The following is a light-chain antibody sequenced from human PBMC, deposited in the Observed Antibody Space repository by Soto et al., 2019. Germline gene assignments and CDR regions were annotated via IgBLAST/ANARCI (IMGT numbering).Light chain of an antibody. V-gene: IGKV2-28*01. J-gene: IGKJ1*01. CDR3: MQSLRFWT. CDR2: LGS. CDR1: PRLLHRDRYNY. Sequence: TLSPRSMPATPCEPAPIVSSTIPRLLHRDRYNYVEWYQQTPGPSRQLFIYLGSNRACGVPGRFSGSGAGKDFTIQISRVEDEDVGVYYQMQSLRFWTFGQGTKVDIK.